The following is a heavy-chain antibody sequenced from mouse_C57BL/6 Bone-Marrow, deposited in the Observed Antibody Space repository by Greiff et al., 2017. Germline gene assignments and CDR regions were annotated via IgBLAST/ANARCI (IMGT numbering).Heavy chain of an antibody. V-gene: IGHV5-4*03. J-gene: IGHJ1*03. CDR1: GFTFSSYA. D-gene: IGHD1-1*01. Sequence: DVMLVESGGGLVKPGGSLKLSCAASGFTFSSYAMSWVRQTPEKRLEWVATISDGGSYTYYPDNVKGRFPISRDNAKNNLYLQMSHLKSEDTAMYYCARGGSSHWYFDVWGTGTTVTVSS. CDR3: ARGGSSHWYFDV. CDR2: ISDGGSYT.